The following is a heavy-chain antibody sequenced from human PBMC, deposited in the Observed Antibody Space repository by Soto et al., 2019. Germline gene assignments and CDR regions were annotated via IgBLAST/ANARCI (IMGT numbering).Heavy chain of an antibody. CDR2: INPNSGGT. CDR1: GYTFTGYY. J-gene: IGHJ5*02. V-gene: IGHV1-2*04. CDR3: ARGGVVLVAASHWFDP. Sequence: ASVKVSCKASGYTFTGYYMHWVRQAPGQGLEWMGWINPNSGGTNYAQKFQGWVTMTRDTSISTAYMELSRLRSDDTAVYYCARGGVVLVAASHWFDPWGQGTLVTVSS. D-gene: IGHD2-15*01.